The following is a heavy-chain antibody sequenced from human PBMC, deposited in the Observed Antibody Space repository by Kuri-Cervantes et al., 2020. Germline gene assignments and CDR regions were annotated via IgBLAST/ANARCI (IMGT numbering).Heavy chain of an antibody. CDR1: GYTFTGYY. D-gene: IGHD3-10*01. V-gene: IGHV1-46*01. J-gene: IGHJ5*02. CDR3: ARDYYYGSGSYGGWFDP. Sequence: ASVKVSCKASGYTFTGYYMHWVRQAPGQGLEWMGIINPSGGSTSYAQKFQGRVTMTRDTSTSTVYMELSSLRSEDTAVYYCARDYYYGSGSYGGWFDPWGQGTLGTVSS. CDR2: INPSGGST.